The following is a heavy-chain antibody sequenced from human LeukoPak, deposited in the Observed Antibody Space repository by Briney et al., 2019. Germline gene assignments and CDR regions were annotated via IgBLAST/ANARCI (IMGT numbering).Heavy chain of an antibody. CDR1: GYTFTSYG. D-gene: IGHD2-2*01. CDR2: ISAYNGNT. J-gene: IGHJ5*02. CDR3: ARDRSPIVVVPAARRPRTGWFDP. Sequence: SVKVSCKASGYTFTSYGISWVRQAPGQGLEWMGWISAYNGNTNYAQKLQGRVTMTTDTSTSTAYMELRSLRSDDTAVYYCARDRSPIVVVPAARRPRTGWFDPWGQGTLVTVSS. V-gene: IGHV1-18*01.